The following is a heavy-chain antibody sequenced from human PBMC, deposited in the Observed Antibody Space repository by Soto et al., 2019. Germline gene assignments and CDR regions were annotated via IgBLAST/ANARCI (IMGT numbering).Heavy chain of an antibody. CDR1: GYTFTGYY. CDR3: ARDGGEFGYRSGYDCFDP. V-gene: IGHV1-2*04. Sequence: ASVKVSCKASGYTFTGYYMHWVRQAPGQGLEWMGWINPNSGGTNYAQKFQGWVTMTRDTSISTAYMELSRLRSDDTAVYYCARDGGEFGYRSGYDCFDPWGQGTLVTVSS. D-gene: IGHD3-22*01. J-gene: IGHJ5*02. CDR2: INPNSGGT.